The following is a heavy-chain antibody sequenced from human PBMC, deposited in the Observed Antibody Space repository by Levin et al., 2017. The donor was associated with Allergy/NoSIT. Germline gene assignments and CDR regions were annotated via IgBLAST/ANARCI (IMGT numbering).Heavy chain of an antibody. Sequence: PGGSLRLSCTASGFTFGDYAMSWFRQAPGKGLEWVGFIRSKAYGGTTEYAASVKGRFTISRDDSKSIAYLQMNSLKTEDTAVYYCTRASVLWFGELLSFDYWGQGTLVTVSS. CDR2: IRSKAYGGTT. J-gene: IGHJ4*02. D-gene: IGHD3-10*01. CDR1: GFTFGDYA. CDR3: TRASVLWFGELLSFDY. V-gene: IGHV3-49*03.